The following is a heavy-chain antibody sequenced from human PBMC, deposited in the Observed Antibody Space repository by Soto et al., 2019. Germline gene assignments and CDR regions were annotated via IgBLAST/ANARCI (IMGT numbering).Heavy chain of an antibody. J-gene: IGHJ4*02. Sequence: GGPLRLSCAASGFSFSNYAMSWVRQAPGKGLEWVSAISAGGSNTNYADSVKGRFTISSDNSKNTLYLQMNGLRADDTAVYYCAKEYSTSFDYWGQGTPVTVSS. D-gene: IGHD6-6*01. V-gene: IGHV3-23*01. CDR1: GFSFSNYA. CDR2: ISAGGSNT. CDR3: AKEYSTSFDY.